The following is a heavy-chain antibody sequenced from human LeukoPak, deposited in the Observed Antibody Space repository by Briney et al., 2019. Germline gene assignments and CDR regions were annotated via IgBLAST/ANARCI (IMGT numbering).Heavy chain of an antibody. Sequence: PSETLSLTCAVYGGSLSGYYWSWIRQPPGKGLEWIGEINHSGSTNYNPSLKSRVTISVDTSKNQFSLKLSAVTAADTAVYYCARGHRAFDIWGQGTMVTVSS. V-gene: IGHV4-34*01. CDR1: GGSLSGYY. J-gene: IGHJ3*02. CDR2: INHSGST. CDR3: ARGHRAFDI.